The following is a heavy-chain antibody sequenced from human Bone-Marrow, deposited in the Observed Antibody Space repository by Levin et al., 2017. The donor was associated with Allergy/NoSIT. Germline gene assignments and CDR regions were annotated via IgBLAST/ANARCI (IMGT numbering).Heavy chain of an antibody. CDR1: GGSISPDY. CDR3: ARLRGGWAINDAFDI. CDR2: IYYSGST. J-gene: IGHJ3*02. D-gene: IGHD6-19*01. V-gene: IGHV4-59*01. Sequence: SETLSLTCTVSGGSISPDYWSWIRQPPGKGLEWIGYIYYSGSTDYNPSLKSRVRISVDTSKNQFSLKLSSVIAAYTAVYYCARLRGGWAINDAFDIWGQGTMVTVSS.